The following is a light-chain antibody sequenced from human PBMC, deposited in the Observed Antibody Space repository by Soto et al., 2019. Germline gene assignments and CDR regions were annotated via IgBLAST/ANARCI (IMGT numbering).Light chain of an antibody. CDR3: STYAGSNNLV. V-gene: IGLV2-8*01. CDR2: EVT. CDR1: SSDVGGYNY. Sequence: QSALTQPPSAYGSPGQSVTISCTGTSSDVGGYNYVSWYQQHPGKAPKLMIYEVTTRPSGVPDRFSGPKSGNTASLTVSGLQTEDEADYYCSTYAGSNNLVFGGGTKLTV. J-gene: IGLJ2*01.